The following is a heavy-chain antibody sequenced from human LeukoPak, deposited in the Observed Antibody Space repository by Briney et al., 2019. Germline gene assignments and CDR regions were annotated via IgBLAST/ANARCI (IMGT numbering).Heavy chain of an antibody. J-gene: IGHJ5*02. CDR2: ISNNGGYT. CDR3: ARRSGSYLANWFDP. Sequence: GGSLRLSCAASGFTFSSSAMSWVRQAPGKGLEWVSAISNNGGYTYYADSVQGRFTISRDNAKNSLYLQMNSLRDEDTAVYYCARRSGSYLANWFDPWGQGTLVTVSS. D-gene: IGHD1-26*01. CDR1: GFTFSSSA. V-gene: IGHV3-23*01.